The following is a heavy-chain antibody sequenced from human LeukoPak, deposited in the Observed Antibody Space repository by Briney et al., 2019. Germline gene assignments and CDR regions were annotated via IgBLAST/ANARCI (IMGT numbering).Heavy chain of an antibody. CDR2: IYHSESP. D-gene: IGHD3-10*01. Sequence: SETLSLTCTVSSGSISSGGYYWSWIRQPPGKGLEWIGYIYHSESPYYNPSLKSRVTISVDRSKNQFSLKLTSVTAADTAVYYCARVPGYGSGKSLDAFDIWGQGTMVTVSS. J-gene: IGHJ3*02. V-gene: IGHV4-30-2*01. CDR1: SGSISSGGYY. CDR3: ARVPGYGSGKSLDAFDI.